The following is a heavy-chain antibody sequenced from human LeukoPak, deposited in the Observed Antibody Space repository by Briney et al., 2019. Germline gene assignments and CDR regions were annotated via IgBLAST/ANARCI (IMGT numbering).Heavy chain of an antibody. CDR1: GFTFTSFT. V-gene: IGHV3-7*01. Sequence: GKSLRLSCAASGFTFTSFTMHWVRQAPGKGLEWVANIKQDGSEKYYVDSVKGRFTISRDNAKNSLYLQMNSLRAEDTAVYYCARGIAGYWGQGTLVTVSS. CDR2: IKQDGSEK. D-gene: IGHD1-14*01. CDR3: ARGIAGY. J-gene: IGHJ4*02.